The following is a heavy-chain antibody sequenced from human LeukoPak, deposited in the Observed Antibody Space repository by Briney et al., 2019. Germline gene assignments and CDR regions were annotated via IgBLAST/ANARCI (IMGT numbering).Heavy chain of an antibody. V-gene: IGHV3-9*01. D-gene: IGHD2-2*01. CDR3: ATYSSSNGREFQY. CDR2: ISWNSGSI. J-gene: IGHJ1*01. CDR1: GFTFDDYA. Sequence: GGSLRLSCAASGFTFDDYAMHWVRQAPGKGLEWVSGISWNSGSIGYADSVKGRFTISRDNAKNSLYLQMNSLRAEDTAVYYCATYSSSNGREFQYWGQGTLVTVSS.